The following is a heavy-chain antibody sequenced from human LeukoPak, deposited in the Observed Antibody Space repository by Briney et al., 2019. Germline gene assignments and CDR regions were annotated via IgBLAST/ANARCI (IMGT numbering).Heavy chain of an antibody. CDR3: ARDYKYAFDN. CDR2: INSDGSST. J-gene: IGHJ4*02. D-gene: IGHD5-24*01. Sequence: GGSLRLSCAASGFTFSNYWIHWVRHAPGKGLVWVSRINSDGSSTKYADSVKGRFTISGDKAKNSLYLQMNSLRVEDTAVYYCARDYKYAFDNWGQGTLVTVSS. CDR1: GFTFSNYW. V-gene: IGHV3-74*03.